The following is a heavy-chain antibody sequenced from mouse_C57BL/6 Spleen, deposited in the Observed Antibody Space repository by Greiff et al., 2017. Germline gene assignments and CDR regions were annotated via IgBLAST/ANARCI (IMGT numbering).Heavy chain of an antibody. V-gene: IGHV2-5*01. CDR2: IWRGGST. CDR1: GFSLTSYG. CDR3: ARIGDSNYSWFAY. Sequence: VQLQQSGPGLVQPSQSLSITCTVSGFSLTSYGVHWVRQSPGKGLEWLGVIWRGGSTDYNAAFMSRLSITKDNSKSQVFFKMNSLQADDTAIYYCARIGDSNYSWFAYWGQGTLVTVSA. D-gene: IGHD2-5*01. J-gene: IGHJ3*01.